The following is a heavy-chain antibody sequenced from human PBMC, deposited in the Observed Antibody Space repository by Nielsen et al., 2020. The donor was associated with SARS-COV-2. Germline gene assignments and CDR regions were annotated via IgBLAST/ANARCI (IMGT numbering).Heavy chain of an antibody. Sequence: VRQAPGKGLEWVAVISSDGYYKFYADSVKGRFTISRDNSKNTLYLQMNSLRAEDTALYYCAKDLAAGGYDYYSGVDVWGHGTTVTVSS. CDR2: ISSDGYYK. CDR3: AKDLAAGGYDYYSGVDV. J-gene: IGHJ6*02. V-gene: IGHV3-30*18. D-gene: IGHD3-16*01.